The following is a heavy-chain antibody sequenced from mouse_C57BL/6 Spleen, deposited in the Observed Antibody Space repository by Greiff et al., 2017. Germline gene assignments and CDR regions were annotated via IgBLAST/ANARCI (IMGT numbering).Heavy chain of an antibody. D-gene: IGHD2-4*01. CDR1: GYTFTSYW. Sequence: QVQLQQPGTELVKPGASVKLSCKASGYTFTSYWMHWVKQRPGQGLEWIGNINPSNGGTNYNEKFKSKATRTVDKSSSKAYMQLSSLTSEDSAVYYCARDDYDCYAMDYWGQGTSVTVSS. V-gene: IGHV1-53*01. J-gene: IGHJ4*01. CDR2: INPSNGGT. CDR3: ARDDYDCYAMDY.